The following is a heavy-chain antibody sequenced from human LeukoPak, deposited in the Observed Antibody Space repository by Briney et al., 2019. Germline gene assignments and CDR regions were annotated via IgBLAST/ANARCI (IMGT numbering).Heavy chain of an antibody. CDR2: INHSGST. J-gene: IGHJ4*02. D-gene: IGHD3-10*01. CDR3: ARDQYYYGSGSYGLDY. CDR1: GGSFSGYY. Sequence: SETLSLTCAVYGGSFSGYYWSWIRQPPGKGLEWIGEINHSGSTNYNPSLKSRVTISVDTSKNQFSLKLSSVTAADTAVYYCARDQYYYGSGSYGLDYWGQGTLVTVSS. V-gene: IGHV4-34*01.